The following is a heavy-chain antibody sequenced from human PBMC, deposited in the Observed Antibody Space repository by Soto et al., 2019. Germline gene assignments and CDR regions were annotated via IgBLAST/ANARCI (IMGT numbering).Heavy chain of an antibody. CDR3: ARGYCSGGSCYPGFNYYYGMDV. Sequence: QVQLVQSGAEVKKPGASVKVSCKASGYTFTSYGISWVRQAPGQGLEWMGWISAYNGNTNYAQKLQGRVTMTTDTSTSTAYMELRSLRCDDTAVYYCARGYCSGGSCYPGFNYYYGMDVWGQGTTVTVSS. CDR1: GYTFTSYG. D-gene: IGHD2-15*01. V-gene: IGHV1-18*01. J-gene: IGHJ6*02. CDR2: ISAYNGNT.